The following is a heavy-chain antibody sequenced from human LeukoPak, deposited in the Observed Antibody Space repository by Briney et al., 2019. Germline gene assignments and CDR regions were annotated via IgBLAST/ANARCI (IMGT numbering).Heavy chain of an antibody. V-gene: IGHV3-23*01. CDR3: AKDPNYVWGSPADY. J-gene: IGHJ4*02. D-gene: IGHD3-16*01. CDR1: GFTFSSYA. CDR2: ISGSGGST. Sequence: PGGSPRLSCAASGFTFSSYAMSWVRQAPGKGLEWVSAISGSGGSTYYADSVKGRFTISRDNSKNTLYLQMNSLRAEDTAVYYCAKDPNYVWGSPADYWGQGTLVTVSS.